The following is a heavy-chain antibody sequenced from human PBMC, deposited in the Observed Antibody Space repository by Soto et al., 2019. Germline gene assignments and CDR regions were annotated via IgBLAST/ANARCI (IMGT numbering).Heavy chain of an antibody. CDR1: GFTFDDYA. V-gene: IGHV3-9*01. CDR2: ISWNSGSI. Sequence: EVQLVESGGGLVQPGRSLRLSCAASGFTFDDYAMHWVRQAPGKGLEWVSGISWNSGSIGYADSVKGRFTISRDNAKNSLYLQMNSLRAEDTAVYYCAKDIEAYYYDSSGSPAYFDYWGQGTLVTVSS. CDR3: AKDIEAYYYDSSGSPAYFDY. J-gene: IGHJ4*02. D-gene: IGHD3-22*01.